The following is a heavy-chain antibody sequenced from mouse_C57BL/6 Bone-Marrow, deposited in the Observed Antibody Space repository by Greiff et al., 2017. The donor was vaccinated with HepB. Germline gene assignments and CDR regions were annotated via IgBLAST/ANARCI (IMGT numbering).Heavy chain of an antibody. Sequence: EVQLQQSGTVLARPGASVKMSCKTSGYTFTSYWMHWVKQRPGQGLEWIGAIYPGNSDTSYNQKFKGKAKLTAVTSASTAYMELSSLTNEDSAVYYCTRGIYYYGSNYFDYWGQGTTLTVYS. V-gene: IGHV1-5*01. J-gene: IGHJ2*01. CDR1: GYTFTSYW. CDR2: IYPGNSDT. D-gene: IGHD1-1*01. CDR3: TRGIYYYGSNYFDY.